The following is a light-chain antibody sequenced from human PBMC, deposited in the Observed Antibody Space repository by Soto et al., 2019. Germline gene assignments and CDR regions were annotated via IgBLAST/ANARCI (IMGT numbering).Light chain of an antibody. V-gene: IGLV2-14*01. CDR1: SSDIGAYNY. CDR3: FSFTTDWPPV. CDR2: EVS. Sequence: QSVLTQPASVSGSPGQSITISCTGSSSDIGAYNYVSWFQQYPGKAPKLIISEVSNRPSGVSNRFSGSKSGTAASLTISGLQTEDEADYFCFSFTTDWPPVFGTGPKATVL. J-gene: IGLJ1*01.